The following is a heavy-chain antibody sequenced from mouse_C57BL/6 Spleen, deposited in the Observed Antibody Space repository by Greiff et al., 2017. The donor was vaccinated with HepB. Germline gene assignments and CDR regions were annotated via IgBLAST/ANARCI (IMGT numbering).Heavy chain of an antibody. J-gene: IGHJ4*01. V-gene: IGHV1-26*01. D-gene: IGHD1-1*01. CDR1: GYTFTDYY. CDR2: INPNNGGT. Sequence: EVQLQQSGPELVKPGASVKISCKASGYTFTDYYMNWVKQSHGKSLEWIGDINPNNGGTSYNQKFKGKATLTVDKSSSTAYMELRSLTSEDSAVYYCARADGSRMDYWGQGTSVTVSS. CDR3: ARADGSRMDY.